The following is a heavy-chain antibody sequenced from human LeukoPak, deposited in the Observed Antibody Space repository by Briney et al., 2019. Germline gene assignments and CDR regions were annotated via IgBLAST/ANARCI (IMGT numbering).Heavy chain of an antibody. D-gene: IGHD4-23*01. Sequence: PGGSLRLSCAASGFTFSSYAMSWVRQAPGKGLEWVSAISGSGGNTYYADSVKGRFTISRDNSKNTLYLQMNSLRAEDTAVYYCAKDREGGNLFDYWGQGTLVTVSS. CDR2: ISGSGGNT. CDR1: GFTFSSYA. J-gene: IGHJ4*02. CDR3: AKDREGGNLFDY. V-gene: IGHV3-23*01.